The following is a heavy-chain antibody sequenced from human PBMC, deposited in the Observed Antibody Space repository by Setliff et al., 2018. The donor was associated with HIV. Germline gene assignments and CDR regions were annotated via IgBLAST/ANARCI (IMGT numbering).Heavy chain of an antibody. CDR1: SGAMTGHY. CDR3: ARGLSSQTYLGTRPLGLDY. D-gene: IGHD2-2*01. CDR2: LHSLGSSRVSDTP. J-gene: IGHJ4*01. V-gene: IGHV4-4*08. Sequence: SETLSLTCSVSSGAMTGHYWTWVRQPPGKGLEWIGYLHSLGSSRVSDTPNYSPSLKSRITISLDTSKRQFSLTMTSVTAADTAVYYCARGLSSQTYLGTRPLGLDYWGQGSLVTVSS.